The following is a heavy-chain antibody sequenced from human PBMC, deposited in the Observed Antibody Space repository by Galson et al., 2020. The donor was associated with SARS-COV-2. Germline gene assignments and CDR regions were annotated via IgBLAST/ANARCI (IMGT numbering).Heavy chain of an antibody. CDR1: GFTFSSYA. V-gene: IGHV3-30*04. Sequence: GGSLRLSCAASGFTFSSYAMHWVRQAPGKGLEWVAVISYDGSNKYYADSVKGRFTISRDNSKNTLYLQMNSLRAEDTAVYYCARSYSGSYYGYFDYWGQGTLVTVS. CDR3: ARSYSGSYYGYFDY. CDR2: ISYDGSNK. J-gene: IGHJ4*02. D-gene: IGHD1-26*01.